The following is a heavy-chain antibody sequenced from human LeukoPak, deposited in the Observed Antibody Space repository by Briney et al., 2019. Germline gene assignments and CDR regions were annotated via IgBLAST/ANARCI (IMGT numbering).Heavy chain of an antibody. Sequence: GGSLRLSCAVSRFAFSNYGMSWVRQAPGKGLEWVSAISGSGGSTYYADSVKGRFTISRDNSKNTLYLQMNSLRAEDTAVYYCAKVTGVVGATVLANDYWGQGTLVTVSS. CDR3: AKVTGVVGATVLANDY. J-gene: IGHJ4*02. V-gene: IGHV3-23*01. CDR2: ISGSGGST. CDR1: RFAFSNYG. D-gene: IGHD1-26*01.